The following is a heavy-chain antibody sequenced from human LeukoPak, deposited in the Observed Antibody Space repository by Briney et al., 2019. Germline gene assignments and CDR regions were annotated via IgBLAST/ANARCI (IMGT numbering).Heavy chain of an antibody. Sequence: GGSLRLSCAASGFTFSSYAMSWVRQAPGKGLEWVSGIGGSDGRTYYADSVKGRFTISRDNSKNTLYLQMNSLRAEDTAVYYCAKDPIAAAGTGVYWGQGTLVTVSS. J-gene: IGHJ4*02. CDR3: AKDPIAAAGTGVY. V-gene: IGHV3-23*01. CDR1: GFTFSSYA. CDR2: IGGSDGRT. D-gene: IGHD6-13*01.